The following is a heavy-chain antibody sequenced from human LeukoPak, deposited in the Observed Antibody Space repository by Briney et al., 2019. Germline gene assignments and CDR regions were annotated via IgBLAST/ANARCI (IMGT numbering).Heavy chain of an antibody. CDR3: ETILTWFEHIDY. V-gene: IGHV3-23*01. J-gene: IGHJ4*02. CDR1: GFTFSSYA. CDR2: ISGSGGST. Sequence: GGSLRLSCAASGFTFSSYAMSWVRQAPGKGLEWVSAISGSGGSTYYADSVKGRFTISRDNSKNTLYLQMNSLRAEDTAVYYCETILTWFEHIDYWGQGTLVTVSS. D-gene: IGHD3-9*01.